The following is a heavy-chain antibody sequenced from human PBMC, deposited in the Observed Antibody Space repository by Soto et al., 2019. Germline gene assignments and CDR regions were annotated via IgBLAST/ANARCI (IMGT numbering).Heavy chain of an antibody. CDR1: GFTVGSNY. CDR3: ARSTYYDILTGSYYYYAMNV. CDR2: IYSEGTP. J-gene: IGHJ6*02. Sequence: GGSLRLSCAASGFTVGSNYMSWVRQAPGKGLEWVSVIYSEGTPYYADSVKGRFTISRENSNNTLYLHMNNLRAEDTAVYYCARSTYYDILTGSYYYYAMNVWGQGTTVTVSS. D-gene: IGHD3-9*01. V-gene: IGHV3-53*01.